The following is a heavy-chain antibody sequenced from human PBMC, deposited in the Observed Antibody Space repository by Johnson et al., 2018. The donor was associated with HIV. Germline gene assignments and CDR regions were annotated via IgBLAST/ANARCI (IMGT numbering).Heavy chain of an antibody. Sequence: VQLVESGGGLVQPGGSLRLSCAASGFTFSSYDMHWVRQATGKGLEWVSAIGTAGDTYYPGSVKGRFTISRENAKNSLYLHMNSLRAGDTAVYYCARDHNYDGSGSYSDAFDFWGQGTMVTVSS. CDR3: ARDHNYDGSGSYSDAFDF. CDR2: IGTAGDT. J-gene: IGHJ3*01. V-gene: IGHV3-13*01. CDR1: GFTFSSYD. D-gene: IGHD3-10*01.